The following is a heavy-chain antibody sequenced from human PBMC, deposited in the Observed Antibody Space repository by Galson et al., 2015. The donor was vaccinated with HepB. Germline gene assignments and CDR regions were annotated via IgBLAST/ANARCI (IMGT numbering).Heavy chain of an antibody. CDR2: IWYDGSNK. CDR3: AREAGVGAIDY. V-gene: IGHV3-33*01. D-gene: IGHD1-26*01. Sequence: SLRLSCAASGFTFSSYGMHWVRQALGKGLEWVAVIWYDGSNKYYADSVKGRFTISRDNSKNTLYLQMNSLRAEDTAVYYWAREAGVGAIDYWGQGTLVTVSS. CDR1: GFTFSSYG. J-gene: IGHJ4*02.